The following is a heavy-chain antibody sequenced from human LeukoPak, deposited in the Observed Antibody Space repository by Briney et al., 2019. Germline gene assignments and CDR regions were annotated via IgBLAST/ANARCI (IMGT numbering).Heavy chain of an antibody. V-gene: IGHV3-7*01. D-gene: IGHD6-19*01. J-gene: IGHJ4*02. Sequence: GGSLRLSCAASGFTFSSYWMSWVRQAPGKGLEWVATIKYDGSDKYYVDSVRGRFTISRDNAKNSPYLQMNSLSGEDTAVYFCARPSFSSGSYFDHWGQGTLVTVSS. CDR1: GFTFSSYW. CDR3: ARPSFSSGSYFDH. CDR2: IKYDGSDK.